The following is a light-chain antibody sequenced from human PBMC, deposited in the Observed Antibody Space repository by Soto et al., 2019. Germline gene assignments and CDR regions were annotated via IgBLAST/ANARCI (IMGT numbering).Light chain of an antibody. V-gene: IGKV3-11*01. J-gene: IGKJ5*01. CDR2: DTS. CDR1: QPVNSY. Sequence: VLTQSPGTLSLSPGERSTLSCRASQPVNSYLTWYQQQPGQSPRLLMSDTSHRPTGIPARFSGSGSGTDFTLTISSLEPEDFAVYYCQQRHMWPITFGQGTRLEIK. CDR3: QQRHMWPIT.